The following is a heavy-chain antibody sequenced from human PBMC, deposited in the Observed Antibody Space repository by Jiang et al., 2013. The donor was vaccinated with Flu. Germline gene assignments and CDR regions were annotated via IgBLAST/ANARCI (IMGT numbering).Heavy chain of an antibody. CDR2: TFYRAKWFN. V-gene: IGHV6-1*01. D-gene: IGHD2-21*02. Sequence: GRTFYRAKWFNEYAGSLKSRITINPDTSMNHFSLHLKSVTPEDTAVYYCARDGGDYDNYYGMDVWGQGTTVIVSS. J-gene: IGHJ6*02. CDR3: ARDGGDYDNYYGMDV.